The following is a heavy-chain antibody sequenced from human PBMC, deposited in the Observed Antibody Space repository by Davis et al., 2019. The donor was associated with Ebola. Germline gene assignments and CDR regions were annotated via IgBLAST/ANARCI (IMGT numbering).Heavy chain of an antibody. CDR3: ARAVEGMDV. V-gene: IGHV3-30-3*01. J-gene: IGHJ6*02. CDR1: GFTFSSYA. Sequence: GESLKISCAASGFTFSSYAMHWVRQAPGKGLEWVAVISYDGSNKYYADSVKGRFTISRDNSKNTLYLQMNSLRAEDTAVYYCARAVEGMDVWGQGTTVTVSS. CDR2: ISYDGSNK. D-gene: IGHD6-19*01.